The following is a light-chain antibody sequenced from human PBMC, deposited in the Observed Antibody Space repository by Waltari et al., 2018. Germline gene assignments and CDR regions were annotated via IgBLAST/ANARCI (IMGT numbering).Light chain of an antibody. CDR1: QSINSW. CDR2: KAS. V-gene: IGKV1-5*03. Sequence: DIQMTQSPSTRSASLGDRVTITCRASQSINSWLAWDQQKPGKGPKLLISKASSLPTGVPSRFSGSGSGTEVTITISSLQPDDVATYFCLQYDIYWAFGQGTKVEVK. J-gene: IGKJ1*01. CDR3: LQYDIYWA.